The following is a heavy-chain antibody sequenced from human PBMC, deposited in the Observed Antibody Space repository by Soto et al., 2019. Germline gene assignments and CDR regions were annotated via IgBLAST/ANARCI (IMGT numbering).Heavy chain of an antibody. D-gene: IGHD3-16*02. J-gene: IGHJ6*02. V-gene: IGHV1-18*01. CDR3: VMVDNFVTPTPQDV. CDR2: ISPYTGNT. CDR1: GYIFVNYG. Sequence: QVQLVQSGDEVKKPGASVKVSCKASGYIFVNYGIAWVRQAPGQGLGWMGWISPYTGNTHSASKVQGRLTMTTDTSTSTAYRDLGSLTSDDTAVYYCVMVDNFVTPTPQDVWGQGTTVTVSS.